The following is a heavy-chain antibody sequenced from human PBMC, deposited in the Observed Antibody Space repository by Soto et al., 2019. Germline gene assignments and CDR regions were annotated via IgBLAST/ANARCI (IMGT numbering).Heavy chain of an antibody. CDR2: IYSAGST. D-gene: IGHD6-13*01. CDR3: ARAGETEYSRDICFDY. J-gene: IGHJ4*01. CDR1: GLTVSRTQ. Sequence: GGSLRLSCAVSGLTVSRTQMSWVRQAPGKGLQWVSVIYSAGSTYYANAVKGRFTISRDISENKIFLELNGLTVDDTAVYYCARAGETEYSRDICFDYQGRGTVVTVYS. V-gene: IGHV3-53*01.